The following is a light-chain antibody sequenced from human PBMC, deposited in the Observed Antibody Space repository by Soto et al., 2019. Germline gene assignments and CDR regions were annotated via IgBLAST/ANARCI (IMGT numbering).Light chain of an antibody. CDR2: GAS. V-gene: IGKV3-20*01. CDR3: HQYGSSPRT. J-gene: IGKJ1*01. Sequence: EIVLTQSPGTLSLSPGDRATLSCRASQSVSSNFLAWYQQKPGQAPRLLIYGASIRATGIPDRFSGSGSGTDCTLTIRRLEPEDFAMYFCHQYGSSPRTFGQGNKVEIK. CDR1: QSVSSNF.